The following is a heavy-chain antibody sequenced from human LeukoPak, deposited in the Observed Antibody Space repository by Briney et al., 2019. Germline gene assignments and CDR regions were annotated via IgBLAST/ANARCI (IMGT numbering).Heavy chain of an antibody. J-gene: IGHJ5*02. D-gene: IGHD6-13*01. CDR2: INAGNGNT. CDR1: GYTFTSYA. CDR3: ARGVGSSWYNWFDP. Sequence: GASVKVSCKASGYTFTSYAMHWVRQAPGQRLEWMGWINAGNGNTKYSQEFQGRVTITRDTSASTAYMELSSLRSEDMAVYYCARGVGSSWYNWFDPWGQGTLVTVSS. V-gene: IGHV1-3*03.